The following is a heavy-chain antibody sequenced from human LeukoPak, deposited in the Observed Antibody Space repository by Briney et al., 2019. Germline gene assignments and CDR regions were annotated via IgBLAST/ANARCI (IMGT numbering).Heavy chain of an antibody. V-gene: IGHV1-46*01. D-gene: IGHD6-19*01. J-gene: IGHJ5*02. CDR1: GYTFTSYY. CDR3: ARETGDDSSGVYDGFDP. Sequence: ASVKVSCKASGYTFTSYYMRWVRHAPGQGLEWMGIINPSGGSTSYAQKFQGRVTMTRDTSTSTVYMELSSLRSEDTAVYYCARETGDDSSGVYDGFDPWGQGTLVTVSS. CDR2: INPSGGST.